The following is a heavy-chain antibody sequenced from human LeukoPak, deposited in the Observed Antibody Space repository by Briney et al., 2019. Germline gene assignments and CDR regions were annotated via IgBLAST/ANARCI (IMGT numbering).Heavy chain of an antibody. V-gene: IGHV4-38-2*02. CDR2: IYHSGST. J-gene: IGHJ2*01. D-gene: IGHD3-22*01. CDR3: ARERYYDRYFDL. Sequence: PSETLSLTCTVSGYSISSGYYWGWIRQPPGKGLEWIGSIYHSGSTYYNPSLKSRVTISVDTSKNQFSLKLSSVTAADTAVYYCARERYYDRYFDLWGRGTLVTVSS. CDR1: GYSISSGYY.